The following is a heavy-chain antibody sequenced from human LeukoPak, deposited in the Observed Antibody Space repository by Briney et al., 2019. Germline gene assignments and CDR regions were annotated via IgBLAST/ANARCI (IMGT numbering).Heavy chain of an antibody. Sequence: NPGGSLRLSCAASGFTFSSYSMNWVRQAPGKGLEWVASISSSSSYIYYADSVKGRFTISRANAKNSLYLQMSSLRAEDTAVYYCASKGYGDYPFDYWGKGTLVTVSS. CDR3: ASKGYGDYPFDY. D-gene: IGHD4-17*01. V-gene: IGHV3-21*01. CDR2: ISSSSSYI. J-gene: IGHJ4*02. CDR1: GFTFSSYS.